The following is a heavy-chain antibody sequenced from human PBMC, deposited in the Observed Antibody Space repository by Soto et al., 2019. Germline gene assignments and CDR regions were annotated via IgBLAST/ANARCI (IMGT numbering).Heavy chain of an antibody. Sequence: GGSLRLSCAASGFTFSSYSMNWVRQAPGKGLEWVSYISSSSSTIYYADSVKGRSTISRDNSKNTLYLQMNSLRAEDAAVYYCAKDLVAKKSLNNDAFDIWGQGTRVTVSS. CDR2: ISSSSSTI. V-gene: IGHV3-48*01. CDR3: AKDLVAKKSLNNDAFDI. CDR1: GFTFSSYS. D-gene: IGHD5-12*01. J-gene: IGHJ3*02.